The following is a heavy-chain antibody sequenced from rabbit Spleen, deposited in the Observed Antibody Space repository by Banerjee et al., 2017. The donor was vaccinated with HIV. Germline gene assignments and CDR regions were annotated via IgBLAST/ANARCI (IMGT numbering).Heavy chain of an antibody. V-gene: IGHV1S40*01. J-gene: IGHJ6*01. D-gene: IGHD1-1*01. CDR2: IDTGSSGFP. CDR1: GVSFSGDSY. Sequence: QSLEESGGDLVKPGASLTLTCIASGVSFSGDSYMCWVRQAPGKGLEWIVCIDTGSSGFPYYASWAKGRFTISKTSSTTVTLQMTSLTAADTATYFCARDTSSSFSSYGMDLWGQGTLVTVS. CDR3: ARDTSSSFSSYGMDL.